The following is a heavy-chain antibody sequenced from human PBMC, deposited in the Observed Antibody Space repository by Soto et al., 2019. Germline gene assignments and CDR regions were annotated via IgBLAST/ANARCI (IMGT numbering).Heavy chain of an antibody. CDR2: ISSSSSYI. J-gene: IGHJ3*02. V-gene: IGHV3-21*01. CDR3: ARVRVRDNWNVGWAFDS. CDR1: GFTFSSYS. D-gene: IGHD1-20*01. Sequence: EVQLVESGGGLVKPGGSLRLSCAASGFTFSSYSMNWVRQAPGKGLEWVSSISSSSSYIYYADSVKGRLTISRDNAKNSLYLQMNSLRAEDTAVYDCARVRVRDNWNVGWAFDSWGQETMVTVSS.